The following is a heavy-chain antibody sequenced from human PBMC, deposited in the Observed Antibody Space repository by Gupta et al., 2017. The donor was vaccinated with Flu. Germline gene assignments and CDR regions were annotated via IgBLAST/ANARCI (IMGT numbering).Heavy chain of an antibody. CDR1: GDSITSGAYW. D-gene: IGHD6-13*01. Sequence: QVQLQESGPGLVKPSQTLSLTCTVSGDSITSGAYWWDWIRQPAGKGPGWVGRIHTTGSTVYNPSLKSRVTVSIDASKNQFSLRLTSVTAADTAVYYCAGLPPGNWGQGTLVTVSS. CDR2: IHTTGST. CDR3: AGLPPGN. J-gene: IGHJ1*01. V-gene: IGHV4-61*02.